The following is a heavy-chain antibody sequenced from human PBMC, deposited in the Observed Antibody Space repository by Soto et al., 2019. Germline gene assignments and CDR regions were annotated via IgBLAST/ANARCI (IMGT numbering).Heavy chain of an antibody. CDR1: GFTFSIYS. V-gene: IGHV3-21*05. D-gene: IGHD3-9*01. CDR2: IMPGSSHI. J-gene: IGHJ4*02. CDR3: ASGRGYDILTGYYPYFDY. Sequence: PGGSLRLSCAASGFTFSIYSMNWVRQAPGKGLEWVSYIMPGSSHIFYADSVKGRFTISRDNAKKSLYLQMNSLRAEDTALYYCASGRGYDILTGYYPYFDYWGQGTLVTVSS.